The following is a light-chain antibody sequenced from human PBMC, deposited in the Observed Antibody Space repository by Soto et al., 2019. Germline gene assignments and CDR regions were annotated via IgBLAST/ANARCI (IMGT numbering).Light chain of an antibody. CDR2: EVS. V-gene: IGLV2-14*01. CDR1: SSDVGAYNY. J-gene: IGLJ1*01. CDR3: SSKRTTASLV. Sequence: LTQPASVSGSPGQTITISCTGTSSDVGAYNYVSWYQQHPGKAPKLMIYEVSNRPSGVSDRFSGSKSGNTASLTISGLQAADVADYDCSSKRTTASLVFGTGTKVTVL.